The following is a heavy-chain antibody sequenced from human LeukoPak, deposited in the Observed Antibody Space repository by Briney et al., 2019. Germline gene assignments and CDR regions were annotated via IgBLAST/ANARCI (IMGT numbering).Heavy chain of an antibody. Sequence: PSETLSLTCTVSGGSISSYYWSWIRQPPGKGLEWIGYIYYSGSTNYNPSLKSRVTISVDTSKNQFSLKLSSVTAADTAVYYCARDRGLLDYYYYGMDVWGQGTTVTVSS. CDR2: IYYSGST. CDR3: ARDRGLLDYYYYGMDV. CDR1: GGSISSYY. D-gene: IGHD2-15*01. J-gene: IGHJ6*02. V-gene: IGHV4-59*01.